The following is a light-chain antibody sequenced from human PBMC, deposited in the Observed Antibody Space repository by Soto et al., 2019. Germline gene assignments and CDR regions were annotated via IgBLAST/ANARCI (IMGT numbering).Light chain of an antibody. CDR2: SNN. J-gene: IGLJ1*01. CDR3: AAWDDSLNGYV. V-gene: IGLV1-44*01. CDR1: SSNNGSNT. Sequence: QSVLTQPPSASGTPGQRVTISCSGSSSNNGSNTVNWYQQLPGTAPKLLIYSNNQRPSGVPDRISSSKSGTSASLAISGFQSEDEADYYCAAWDDSLNGYVFGTGTKVTVL.